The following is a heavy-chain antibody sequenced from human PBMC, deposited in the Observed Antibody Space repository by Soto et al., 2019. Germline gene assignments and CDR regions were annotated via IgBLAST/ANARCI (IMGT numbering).Heavy chain of an antibody. CDR2: IIPVFGTT. D-gene: IGHD3-16*01. CDR3: ARGGGPYVWFNEF. Sequence: SVKVSCKDSGGLFSSFAISWVRQAPGQGLEWMGGIIPVFGTTNYAQKFQGRVTITADESTNTAYMELSSLTSDDTAMYYCARGGGPYVWFNEFWGQGTQVTV. CDR1: GGLFSSFA. V-gene: IGHV1-69*13. J-gene: IGHJ4*02.